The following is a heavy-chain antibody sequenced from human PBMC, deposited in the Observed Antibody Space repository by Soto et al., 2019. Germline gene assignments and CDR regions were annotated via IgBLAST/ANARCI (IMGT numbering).Heavy chain of an antibody. J-gene: IGHJ3*02. CDR3: ARALAGGRAFDI. D-gene: IGHD2-15*01. CDR1: GVTFSSYW. CDR2: INSDGSTI. Sequence: PGGYLRLSCAASGVTFSSYWMHWVRQAPGKGLVWVSRINSDGSTITYADSVKGRFTISRDNAKNSLYLQMNSLRDEDTAVYYCARALAGGRAFDIWGQGTMVPVSS. V-gene: IGHV3-74*01.